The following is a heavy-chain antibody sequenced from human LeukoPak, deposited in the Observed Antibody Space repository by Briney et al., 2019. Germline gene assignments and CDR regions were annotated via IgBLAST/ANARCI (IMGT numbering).Heavy chain of an antibody. J-gene: IGHJ3*01. CDR2: LGTAGDS. Sequence: GGSLRLSCAVSGFTLSSHDISWVRQASGKGLEWVAILGTAGDSYYADSVRGRFSTSREEAENSVYLQMHSLRAGDTAVYYCVRGSRRVQLLRSYDFDVWGQGTVVTVSS. CDR3: VRGSRRVQLLRSYDFDV. D-gene: IGHD3-9*01. CDR1: GFTLSSHD. V-gene: IGHV3-13*04.